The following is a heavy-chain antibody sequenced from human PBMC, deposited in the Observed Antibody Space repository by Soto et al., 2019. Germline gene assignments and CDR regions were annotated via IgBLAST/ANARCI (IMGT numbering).Heavy chain of an antibody. CDR2: VYYSGTT. CDR3: ARGTRALITSFFAY. CDR1: GGSVSNKTYY. V-gene: IGHV4-61*01. J-gene: IGHJ4*02. Sequence: SETLSLTCSVSGGSVSNKTYYWSWIRQPPGKRLEWIGYVYYSGTTNYNPSLKSRVTISVDMSENQFSLRLSSVTAADTAIYYCARGTRALITSFFAYWGQGLPVTVSS. D-gene: IGHD1-20*01.